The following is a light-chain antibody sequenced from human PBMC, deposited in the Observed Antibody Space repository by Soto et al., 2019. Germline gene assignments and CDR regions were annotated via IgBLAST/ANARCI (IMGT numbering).Light chain of an antibody. CDR2: GAS. CDR3: QQYGSSPTWT. CDR1: QSVSSSY. V-gene: IGKV3-20*01. J-gene: IGKJ1*01. Sequence: EIVLTQSPGTLSLSPGERATLSCRASQSVSSSYLAWYQQKPGEAPRLLIYGASSRATGIPDRFSGSGSGKDFTLTISGLELEDFAVYYCQQYGSSPTWTFGQGNKVEIK.